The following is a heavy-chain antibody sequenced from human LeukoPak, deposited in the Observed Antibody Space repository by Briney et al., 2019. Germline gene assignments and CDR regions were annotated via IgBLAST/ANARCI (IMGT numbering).Heavy chain of an antibody. D-gene: IGHD6-13*01. Sequence: PSETLSLTCTVSGGSISSSSYYWGWIRQPPGKWLEWIGSIYYSGSTYYNPSLKSRVTISVDTSKNQFSLKLSSVTAADTAVYYCARAPGYSSSYFDYWGQGTLVTVSS. CDR2: IYYSGST. V-gene: IGHV4-39*07. CDR1: GGSISSSSYY. J-gene: IGHJ4*02. CDR3: ARAPGYSSSYFDY.